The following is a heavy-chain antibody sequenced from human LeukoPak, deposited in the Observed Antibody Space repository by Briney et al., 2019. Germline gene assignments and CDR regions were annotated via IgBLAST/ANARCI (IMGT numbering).Heavy chain of an antibody. V-gene: IGHV1-69*05. J-gene: IGHJ4*02. CDR2: IIPIFGTA. D-gene: IGHD3-22*01. Sequence: RASVKVSCKASGGTFSSYAISWVRQPPGQGLEWMGGIIPIFGTANYAQKFQGRVTITTDESTSTAYMELSSLRSEDTAVYYCARDLPYYYDSSGYHPTLRYWGQGTLVTVSS. CDR1: GGTFSSYA. CDR3: ARDLPYYYDSSGYHPTLRY.